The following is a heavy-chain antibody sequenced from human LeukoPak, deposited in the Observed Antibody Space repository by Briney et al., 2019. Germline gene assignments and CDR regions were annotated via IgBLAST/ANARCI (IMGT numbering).Heavy chain of an antibody. CDR3: AKKRLAGTGGNSMDV. CDR2: IYPGDSDT. J-gene: IGHJ6*03. Sequence: GESLKISCKGSGYIFTSYWIGWVRQMPGKGLEWMGIIYPGDSDTRYSPSFQGQVTISADKSISTAYLQWSSLKASDTAMYYCAKKRLAGTGGNSMDVWGKGTTVIISS. D-gene: IGHD1-1*01. V-gene: IGHV5-51*01. CDR1: GYIFTSYW.